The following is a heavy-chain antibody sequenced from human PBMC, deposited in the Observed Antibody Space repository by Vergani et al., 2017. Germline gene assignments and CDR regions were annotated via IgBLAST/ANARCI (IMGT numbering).Heavy chain of an antibody. V-gene: IGHV4-34*01. CDR1: GGSFSVYY. J-gene: IGHJ4*02. D-gene: IGHD5-12*01. CDR2: INDIGTT. CDR3: ARFRGPDIVGTAFDH. Sequence: QVQLQQWGAGLLKPSETLSLTCGVHGGSFSVYYWSWIRQSPGKGLVWNGAINDIGTTNYNPSLRSRVTISVDTSNTQFSLRLNSVTAADTAVYFCARFRGPDIVGTAFDHWAQGTLVTVSS.